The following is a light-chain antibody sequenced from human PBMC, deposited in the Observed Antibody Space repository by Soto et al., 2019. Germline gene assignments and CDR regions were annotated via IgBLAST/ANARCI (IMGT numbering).Light chain of an antibody. CDR1: QYITIY. J-gene: IGKJ2*02. CDR2: DAS. CDR3: QQYGSSPRT. Sequence: EIVLTQSPATLSLSPGERATLSCRASQYITIYLAWYQQKPGQAPRLLIYDASNRATGIPARFSGSGSGTDFTLTISRLEPEDFAVYYCQQYGSSPRTFGQGTKLEIK. V-gene: IGKV3-20*01.